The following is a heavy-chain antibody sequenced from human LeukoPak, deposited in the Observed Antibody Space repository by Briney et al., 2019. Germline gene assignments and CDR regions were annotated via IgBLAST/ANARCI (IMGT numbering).Heavy chain of an antibody. Sequence: SETLSLTCTVSGGSISSSSYYWGWIRQPPGKGLEWIGSIYYSGSTYYNPSLKSRVTISVDTSKNQFSLKLSSVTAADTAVYYCARAEWLDDAFDIWGQGTMVTVSS. CDR3: ARAEWLDDAFDI. CDR2: IYYSGST. J-gene: IGHJ3*02. D-gene: IGHD6-19*01. V-gene: IGHV4-39*07. CDR1: GGSISSSSYY.